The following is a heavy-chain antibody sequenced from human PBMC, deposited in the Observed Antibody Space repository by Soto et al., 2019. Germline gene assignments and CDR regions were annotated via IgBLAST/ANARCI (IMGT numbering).Heavy chain of an antibody. D-gene: IGHD2-15*01. CDR1: GGSISSSSYS. Sequence: SETLSLTCTVSGGSISSSSYSWAWIRQPPGKGLEWIGTLYYSGNTYYNPSLKSRVTISVDTSKNQFSLKLSSVTAADTAVYYCATRQGGSYNWFDPWGQGTLVTVSS. J-gene: IGHJ5*02. V-gene: IGHV4-39*01. CDR2: LYYSGNT. CDR3: ATRQGGSYNWFDP.